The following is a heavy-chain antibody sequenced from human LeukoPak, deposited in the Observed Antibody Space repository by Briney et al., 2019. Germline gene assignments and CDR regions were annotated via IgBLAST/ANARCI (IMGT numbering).Heavy chain of an antibody. Sequence: SETLSLTCAVYGGSFSGYYWSWIRQPPGKELEWIGEINHSGSTNYNPSLKSRVTISVDTSKNQFSLKLSSVTAADTAVYYCATDYGDTSGFDYWGQGTLVTVSS. D-gene: IGHD4-17*01. CDR2: INHSGST. J-gene: IGHJ4*02. CDR1: GGSFSGYY. V-gene: IGHV4-34*01. CDR3: ATDYGDTSGFDY.